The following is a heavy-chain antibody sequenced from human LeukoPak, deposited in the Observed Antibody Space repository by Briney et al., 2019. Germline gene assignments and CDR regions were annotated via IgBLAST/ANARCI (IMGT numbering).Heavy chain of an antibody. CDR3: ARLVFSSGWLSEGAFDI. V-gene: IGHV5-51*01. Sequence: ASVKVSCKASGYSFTSYWIGWVRQMPGKGLEWMGIIYPGDSDTRYSPSFQGQVTISADKSISTAYLQWSSLKATDTAMYYCARLVFSSGWLSEGAFDIWGQGTMVTVSS. CDR1: GYSFTSYW. J-gene: IGHJ3*02. CDR2: IYPGDSDT. D-gene: IGHD6-19*01.